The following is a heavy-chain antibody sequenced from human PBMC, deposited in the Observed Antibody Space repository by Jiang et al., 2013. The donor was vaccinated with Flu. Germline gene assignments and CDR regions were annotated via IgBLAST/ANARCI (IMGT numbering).Heavy chain of an antibody. J-gene: IGHJ4*02. Sequence: GSGLVKPSETLSLTCGVSGVSINSNYWSWIRQPPGKGLEWIGYIFKSGDTYITPSLRSRVTMSIDTSKNQFSLKLSSLSTADTAVYYCARTARVLVDWGQGSLVTVSS. CDR1: GVSINSNY. CDR2: IFKSGDT. CDR3: ARTARVLVD. D-gene: IGHD5/OR15-5a*01. V-gene: IGHV4-59*01.